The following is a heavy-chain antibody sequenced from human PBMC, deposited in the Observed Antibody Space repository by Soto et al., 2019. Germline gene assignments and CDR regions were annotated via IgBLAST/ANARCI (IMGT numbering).Heavy chain of an antibody. CDR2: ISYTGTT. CDR3: ARGDGKSSTFDV. J-gene: IGHJ3*01. Sequence: QVQLQESGPGLVKPSETLSLTCTVSGGSISRNYYWNWIRQPPGKGLEWIGYISYTGTTNYNPSLSSRVTISVDTSKNQFSLNLRSVTAADTAVYYCARGDGKSSTFDVWGQGTMVTMSS. CDR1: GGSISRNYY. D-gene: IGHD1-26*01. V-gene: IGHV4-59*01.